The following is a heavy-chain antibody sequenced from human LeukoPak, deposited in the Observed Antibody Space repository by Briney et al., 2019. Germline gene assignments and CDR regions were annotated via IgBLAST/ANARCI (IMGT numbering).Heavy chain of an antibody. CDR2: IIPIFGTA. D-gene: IGHD6-6*01. V-gene: IGHV1-69*13. CDR1: GGTFSSYA. J-gene: IGHJ6*03. CDR3: ARAPIAARIPYYYYYMDV. Sequence: ASVKVSCKASGGTFSSYAISWVRQAPGQGLEWMGGIIPIFGTANCAQKFQGRVTITADESTSTAYMELSSLRSEDTAVYYCARAPIAARIPYYYYYMDVWGKGTTVTVSS.